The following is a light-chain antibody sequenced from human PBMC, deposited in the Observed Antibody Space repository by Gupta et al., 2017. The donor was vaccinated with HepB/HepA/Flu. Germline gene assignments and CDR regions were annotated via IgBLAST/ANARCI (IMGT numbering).Light chain of an antibody. CDR2: LGS. CDR1: QSRLYKNGYNY. V-gene: IGKV2-28*01. Sequence: DIVMTQSPLSLPVTPGEPASISCRSSQSRLYKNGYNYLDWYLQKPGQSPQVLIFLGSKRAYGVPDRFSGSGSGTDFTLNISGVEAEDVGIYYCKQALQSPSTFGHGTMVDIK. CDR3: KQALQSPST. J-gene: IGKJ3*01.